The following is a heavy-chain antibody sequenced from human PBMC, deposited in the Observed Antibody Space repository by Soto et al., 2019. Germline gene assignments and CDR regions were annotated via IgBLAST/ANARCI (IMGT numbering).Heavy chain of an antibody. CDR1: GFTYSNYA. Sequence: GGSLRLSCSASGFTYSNYAMHWVRQAPGKGLEYVSAISSNGGSTYYADSVKGRFTISRDNSKNTLYLQMSSLRPEDTAVYYCVKEAATITIFGVVSTSEDVWGQGTTVTVSS. D-gene: IGHD3-3*01. V-gene: IGHV3-64D*06. J-gene: IGHJ6*02. CDR2: ISSNGGST. CDR3: VKEAATITIFGVVSTSEDV.